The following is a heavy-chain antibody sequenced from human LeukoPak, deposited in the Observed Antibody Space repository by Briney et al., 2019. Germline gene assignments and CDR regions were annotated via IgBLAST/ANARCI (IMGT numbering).Heavy chain of an antibody. Sequence: GGSLRLSCAASGFTFSTYTMNWVRQAPGKGLEWLSYITSSSSTIYYADSVKGRFTISRDNAKNSLYLQMNSLRAEDTAVYYCARVVGVNWFDPWGQGTLVTVSS. D-gene: IGHD2-15*01. J-gene: IGHJ5*02. V-gene: IGHV3-48*01. CDR2: ITSSSSTI. CDR3: ARVVGVNWFDP. CDR1: GFTFSTYT.